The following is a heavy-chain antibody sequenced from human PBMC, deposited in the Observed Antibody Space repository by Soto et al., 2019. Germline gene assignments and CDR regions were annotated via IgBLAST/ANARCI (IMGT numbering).Heavy chain of an antibody. Sequence: QVQLQESGPGLVKPSETLSLTCTVSGGSISSYYWSWIRQPAGKGLEWIGRIYTSGRTNYNPSLKSRVTMSVDTSKNQFSLKLSSVTAADTAVYYCARDYYDSSGYPNWFDPWGQGPVLTVSS. CDR2: IYTSGRT. V-gene: IGHV4-4*07. CDR3: ARDYYDSSGYPNWFDP. CDR1: GGSISSYY. J-gene: IGHJ5*02. D-gene: IGHD3-22*01.